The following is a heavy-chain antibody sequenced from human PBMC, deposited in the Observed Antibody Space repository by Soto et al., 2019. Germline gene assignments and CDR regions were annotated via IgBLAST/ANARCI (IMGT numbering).Heavy chain of an antibody. CDR3: AGVVVTAILLIHFDY. J-gene: IGHJ4*02. V-gene: IGHV3-30*03. D-gene: IGHD2-21*02. CDR1: GFTFSSYG. CDR2: ISYDGSNK. Sequence: PGGSLRLSCAASGFTFSSYGMHWVRQAPGKGLEWVAVISYDGSNKYYADSVKGRFTISRDNSKNTLYLQMNSLRAEDTAVYYCAGVVVTAILLIHFDYWGQGTLVTASS.